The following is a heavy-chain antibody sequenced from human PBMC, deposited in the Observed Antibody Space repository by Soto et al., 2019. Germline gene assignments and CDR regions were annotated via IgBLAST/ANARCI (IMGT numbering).Heavy chain of an antibody. CDR1: GYTFTSYG. CDR2: ISAYNGNT. V-gene: IGHV1-18*01. J-gene: IGHJ4*02. D-gene: IGHD3-22*01. Sequence: QVQLVQSGAEVKKPGASVKVSCKASGYTFTSYGISWVRQAPGQGLEWMGWISAYNGNTNYAQKLQGRVTMTTDTSTSRAYMELRSLRSDDTAVYYCARDSHGYYYDSSGYPDYWGQGTLVTVSS. CDR3: ARDSHGYYYDSSGYPDY.